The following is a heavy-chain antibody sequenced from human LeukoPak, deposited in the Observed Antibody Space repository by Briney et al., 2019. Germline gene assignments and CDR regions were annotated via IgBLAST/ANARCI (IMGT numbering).Heavy chain of an antibody. Sequence: GESLKISCKGSGYSFTSYWIGWVRQAPGQGLEWMGWISAYNGNTNYAQKLQGRVTMTTDTSTSTAYMELRSLRSDDTAVYYCARVIDWNYAYYYYYYMDVWGKGTTVTVSS. CDR2: ISAYNGNT. V-gene: IGHV1-18*04. CDR3: ARVIDWNYAYYYYYYMDV. J-gene: IGHJ6*03. CDR1: GYSFTSYW. D-gene: IGHD1-7*01.